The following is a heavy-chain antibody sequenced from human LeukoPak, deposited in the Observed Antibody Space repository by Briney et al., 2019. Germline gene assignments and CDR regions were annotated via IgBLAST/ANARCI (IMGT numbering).Heavy chain of an antibody. Sequence: PSETLSLTCTVSGGSISSYYWSWIRQPPGKGLEWIGYIYYSGSTNHNPSLKSRVTISVDTSKNQFSLKLSSVTAADTAVYYCARVVVPAAMSPYYYGMDVWGQGTTVTVSS. CDR3: ARVVVPAAMSPYYYGMDV. V-gene: IGHV4-59*01. J-gene: IGHJ6*02. CDR1: GGSISSYY. CDR2: IYYSGST. D-gene: IGHD2-2*01.